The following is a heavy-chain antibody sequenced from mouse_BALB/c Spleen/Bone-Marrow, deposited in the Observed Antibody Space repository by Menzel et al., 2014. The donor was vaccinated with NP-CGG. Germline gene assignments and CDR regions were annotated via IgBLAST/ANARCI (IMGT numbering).Heavy chain of an antibody. Sequence: EVMLVESGAELVKPGASVKLSCTASGFNIKDTYMHWVKQRPEQGLEWIGRIDPANGNTKYDPKFQGKATITADTSSNTAYLQLSSLTSEDTAVYYCARNGNYGAWFAYWGHGTLVTVSA. D-gene: IGHD2-1*01. V-gene: IGHV14-3*02. J-gene: IGHJ3*01. CDR2: IDPANGNT. CDR3: ARNGNYGAWFAY. CDR1: GFNIKDTY.